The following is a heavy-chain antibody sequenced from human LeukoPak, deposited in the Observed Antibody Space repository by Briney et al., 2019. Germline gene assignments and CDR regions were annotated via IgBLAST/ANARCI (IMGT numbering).Heavy chain of an antibody. D-gene: IGHD2-15*01. CDR2: ISGSGGST. CDR3: AKDTLGYCSGGSCYDWFDP. Sequence: GGSLRLSCAASGFTFSDYYMSWIRQAPGKGLEWVSAISGSGGSTYYADSVKGRFTISRDNSKNTLYLQTNSLRAEDTAVYYCAKDTLGYCSGGSCYDWFDPWGQGTLVTVSS. J-gene: IGHJ5*02. CDR1: GFTFSDYY. V-gene: IGHV3-23*01.